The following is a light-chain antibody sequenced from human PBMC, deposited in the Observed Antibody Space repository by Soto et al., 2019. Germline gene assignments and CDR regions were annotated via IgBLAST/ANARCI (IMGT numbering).Light chain of an antibody. J-gene: IGLJ1*01. CDR2: DVI. CDR1: SSDVGGYNY. V-gene: IGLV2-14*03. CDR3: RSYTSSSTLV. Sequence: QSALTQPASVSGSPGQSITISCTGTSSDVGGYNYVSWYQHHPGKAPKLMIYDVINRPSGVSNRFSGSKSGNTASLTISGLQVEDEADYYCRSYTSSSTLVFGTGTKLTVL.